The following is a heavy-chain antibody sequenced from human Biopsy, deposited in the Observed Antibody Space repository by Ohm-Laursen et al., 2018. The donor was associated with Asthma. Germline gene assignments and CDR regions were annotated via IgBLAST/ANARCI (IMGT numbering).Heavy chain of an antibody. CDR2: ISVYNGNT. V-gene: IGHV1-18*01. J-gene: IGHJ6*02. CDR1: GYTFNSAG. D-gene: IGHD3-10*01. CDR3: ARAVDYSHYYGIDV. Sequence: ASAKVSCKTSGYTFNSAGITWMRQAPGQGLEWMGWISVYNGNTKVAQKLQDRVTMITDTSTSTAYMELRSLRSDDTSVYFCARAVDYSHYYGIDVWGQGTTVTVS.